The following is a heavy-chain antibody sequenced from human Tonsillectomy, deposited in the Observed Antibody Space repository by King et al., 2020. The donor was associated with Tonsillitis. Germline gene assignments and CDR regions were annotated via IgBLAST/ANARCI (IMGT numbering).Heavy chain of an antibody. D-gene: IGHD3-9*01. Sequence: TLKESGPTLVKPTQTLTLTCTFSGFSLSTSAVDVGWIRQPPGKALEWLALIYWDDDKRYSPSLKSRLTITKDTSKNQVVLTVTNMDPVDTATYYCAHRLLVPGYYQYDAFDIWGQGTMVTVSS. CDR3: AHRLLVPGYYQYDAFDI. CDR2: IYWDDDK. V-gene: IGHV2-5*02. J-gene: IGHJ3*02. CDR1: GFSLSTSAVD.